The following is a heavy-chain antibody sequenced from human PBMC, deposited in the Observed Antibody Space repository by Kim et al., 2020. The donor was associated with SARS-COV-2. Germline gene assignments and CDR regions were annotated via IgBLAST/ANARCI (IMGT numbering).Heavy chain of an antibody. D-gene: IGHD1-26*01. CDR2: GRS. CDR3: AREGGASDY. V-gene: IGHV4-59*01. Sequence: GRSTYNPSLKSRVTISVDTSKNQFSLKLSSVTAADTAVYYCAREGGASDYWGQGTLVTVSS. J-gene: IGHJ4*02.